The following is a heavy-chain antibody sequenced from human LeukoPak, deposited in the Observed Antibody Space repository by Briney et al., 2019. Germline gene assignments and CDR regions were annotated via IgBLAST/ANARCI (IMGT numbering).Heavy chain of an antibody. J-gene: IGHJ4*02. CDR3: ARDRYYYDSSGYYSFDY. CDR2: ISSSSSYI. Sequence: GGSLRLSCAASGFTFSSYSMNWVRQAPGKGLEWVSSISSSSSYIYYADSVKGRFTISRDNAKNSLYLQMNSLRAEDTAVYYCARDRYYYDSSGYYSFDYWGQGTLVTVSS. V-gene: IGHV3-21*04. D-gene: IGHD3-22*01. CDR1: GFTFSSYS.